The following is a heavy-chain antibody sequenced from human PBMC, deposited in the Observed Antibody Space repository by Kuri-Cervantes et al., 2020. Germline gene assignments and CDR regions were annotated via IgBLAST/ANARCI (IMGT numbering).Heavy chain of an antibody. Sequence: GESLKISCAASGFTFSSYAMHWVRQAPGKGLEWVSYISSSSSTIYYADSVKGRFTISRDNAKNSLYLQMNSLRDEDTAVYYCARGLWVAAAGTFFDYWGQGTLVTVSS. CDR3: ARGLWVAAAGTFFDY. V-gene: IGHV3-48*02. CDR2: ISSSSSTI. J-gene: IGHJ4*02. D-gene: IGHD6-13*01. CDR1: GFTFSSYA.